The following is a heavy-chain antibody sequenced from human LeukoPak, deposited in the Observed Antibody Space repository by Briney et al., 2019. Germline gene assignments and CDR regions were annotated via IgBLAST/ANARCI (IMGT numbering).Heavy chain of an antibody. D-gene: IGHD3-22*01. CDR3: ASVQYYDSTFSG. J-gene: IGHJ4*02. Sequence: PSETLSLTCAVYGGSFSGYYWSWIRQPPGKGLEWIGEINHSGSTNYNPSLKSRVTISVDTSKNQFSLKLSSVTAADTAVYYCASVQYYDSTFSGWGQGTLVTVSS. V-gene: IGHV4-34*01. CDR1: GGSFSGYY. CDR2: INHSGST.